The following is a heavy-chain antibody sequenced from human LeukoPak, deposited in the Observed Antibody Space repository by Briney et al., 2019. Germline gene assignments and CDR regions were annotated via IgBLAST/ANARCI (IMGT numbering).Heavy chain of an antibody. CDR2: INHSGST. D-gene: IGHD3-3*01. CDR1: GGSFSGYY. CDR3: AGVTYYDFWSGSNNQDAFDI. J-gene: IGHJ3*02. Sequence: SETLSLTCAVYGGSFSGYYWSWIRQPPGKGLEWIGEINHSGSTNYNPSLKSQVTISVDTSKNQFSLKLSSVTAADTAVYYCAGVTYYDFWSGSNNQDAFDIWGQGTMVTVSS. V-gene: IGHV4-34*01.